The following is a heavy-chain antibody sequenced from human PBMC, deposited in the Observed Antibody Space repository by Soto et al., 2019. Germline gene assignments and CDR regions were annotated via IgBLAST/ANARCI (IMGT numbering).Heavy chain of an antibody. Sequence: SVKVSCKASGGTFSSYAISLVRQAPGQGLXWMXGIXXLXGXXXHXXXFQGRVMITADKSTSTAYMELISLSSEDTAMYYCARSGTRPDGLDVWGQGTTVTVSS. J-gene: IGHJ6*02. CDR3: ARSGTRPDGLDV. CDR2: IXXLXGXX. D-gene: IGHD1-7*01. V-gene: IGHV1-69*06. CDR1: GGTFSSYA.